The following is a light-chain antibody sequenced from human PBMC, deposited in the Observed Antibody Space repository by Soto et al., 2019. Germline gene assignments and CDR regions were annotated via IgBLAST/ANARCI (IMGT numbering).Light chain of an antibody. J-gene: IGKJ1*01. V-gene: IGKV1-8*01. CDR2: AAS. CDR1: QGISSY. CDR3: QQYYSYPRT. Sequence: AIRMTQSPSSFSASTGDRVTITCRASQGISSYLAWYQQKPGKAPTLLIYAASTLQSGVPSRFSGSGSGTDLTLTISCLQSEDFATYYCQQYYSYPRTFGQGTKVEIK.